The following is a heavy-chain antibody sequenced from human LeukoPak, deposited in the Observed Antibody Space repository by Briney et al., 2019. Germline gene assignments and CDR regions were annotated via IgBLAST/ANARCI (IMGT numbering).Heavy chain of an antibody. CDR2: INSDGSTT. CDR3: TRRVSATRWFDP. V-gene: IGHV3-74*01. Sequence: GESLRLSCAASGFTFSSYWMHWVRQALRKGLVWVSRINSDGSTTNYADSVKGRFTISRDNAENTLYLQMNSLRVEDTAVYYCTRRVSATRWFDPWGQGTLVTVSS. CDR1: GFTFSSYW. J-gene: IGHJ5*02. D-gene: IGHD2-15*01.